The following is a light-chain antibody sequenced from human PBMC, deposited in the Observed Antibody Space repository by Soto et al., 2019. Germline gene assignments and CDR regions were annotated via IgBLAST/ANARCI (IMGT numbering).Light chain of an antibody. Sequence: EVVVTQSPATLSFSQGERATLSCRASHSVSSYLAWYQQKPGQAPRLLIYDASNRATGIPARFSGTGSGTDFTLTINNLEPEDFALYYCQVRTKWSIAFGRVTRLEIK. CDR3: QVRTKWSIA. V-gene: IGKV3-11*01. CDR1: HSVSSY. J-gene: IGKJ5*01. CDR2: DAS.